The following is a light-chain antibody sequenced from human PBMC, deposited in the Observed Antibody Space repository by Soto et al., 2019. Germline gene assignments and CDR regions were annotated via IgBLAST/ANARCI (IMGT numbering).Light chain of an antibody. Sequence: QSVLTQPPSVSAAPGQKVSISCSGSSSNIGKNYVSWYQQFPGTAPKLLIYDYDKRPSGIPDRFSGSKSGTSATLGITGLQTGDEADYYCATWDSSLSAGVFGGGTKLTVL. J-gene: IGLJ3*02. CDR1: SSNIGKNY. CDR2: DYD. CDR3: ATWDSSLSAGV. V-gene: IGLV1-51*01.